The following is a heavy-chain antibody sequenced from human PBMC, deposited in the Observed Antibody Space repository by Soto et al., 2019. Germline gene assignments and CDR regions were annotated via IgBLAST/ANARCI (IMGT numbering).Heavy chain of an antibody. D-gene: IGHD6-13*01. J-gene: IGHJ4*02. V-gene: IGHV3-21*01. CDR3: AREIRVSSWPFDY. CDR1: GFTFSSYS. Sequence: ESGGGLVKPGGSLRLSCAASGFTFSSYSMNWVRQAPGKGLEWVSSISSSSSYIYYADSVKGRFTISRDNAKNSLYLQMNSLRAEDTAVYYCAREIRVSSWPFDYWGQGTRVTVSS. CDR2: ISSSSSYI.